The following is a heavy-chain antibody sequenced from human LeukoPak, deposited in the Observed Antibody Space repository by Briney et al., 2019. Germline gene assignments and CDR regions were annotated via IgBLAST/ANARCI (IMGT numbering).Heavy chain of an antibody. Sequence: ASVKVSCKASGYTFTGYYMHWVRQAPGQGLEWMGRINPNSGGTNYAQKFQGRVTMTRDTSISTAYMELSRLRSDDTAVYYCARDLKGDYYFDYWGQGTLVTVSS. V-gene: IGHV1-2*06. CDR3: ARDLKGDYYFDY. CDR1: GYTFTGYY. CDR2: INPNSGGT. J-gene: IGHJ4*02.